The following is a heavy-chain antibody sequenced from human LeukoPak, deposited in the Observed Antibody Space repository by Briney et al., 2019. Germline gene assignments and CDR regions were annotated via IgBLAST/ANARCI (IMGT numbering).Heavy chain of an antibody. CDR3: ARAAMGNFDY. CDR2: INPNSGGT. D-gene: IGHD5-18*01. CDR1: GYTLTGYH. V-gene: IGHV1-2*04. J-gene: IGHJ4*02. Sequence: GASVKDSCQATGYTLTGYHMHWVRRPPGQGLAWMGWINPNSGGTNYAQKFQGWVTMTRDTSISTAYMELSRLRSGDTAVYYCARAAMGNFDYWGQGTLVTVSS.